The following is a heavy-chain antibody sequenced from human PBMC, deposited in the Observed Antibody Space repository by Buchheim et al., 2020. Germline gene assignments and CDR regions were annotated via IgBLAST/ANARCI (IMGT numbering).Heavy chain of an antibody. V-gene: IGHV3-72*01. J-gene: IGHJ4*02. CDR3: GRVSGQTWLQSFIDF. CDR1: VFTFSDHY. Sequence: EVQLVESGGGVVRPGGSLRLSCAASVFTFSDHYMDWVRQAPGKGLEWVGRTRNKANSYTTAYAASVKGRFTISRDDSQNSLYLQMNSLKTEDTAVYYCGRVSGQTWLQSFIDFWGQGTL. CDR2: TRNKANSYTT. D-gene: IGHD5-24*01.